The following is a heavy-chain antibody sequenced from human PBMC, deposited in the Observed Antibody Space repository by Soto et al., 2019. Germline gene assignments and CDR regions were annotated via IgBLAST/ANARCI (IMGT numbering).Heavy chain of an antibody. J-gene: IGHJ6*02. CDR2: INHSGST. Sequence: ASETLSLTCAVYGGSFSGYYWSWIRQPPGKGLEWIGEINHSGSTNYNPSLKSRVTISVDTSKNQFSLQLNSVTPEDTAVYYCARDLAGTGYYGMDVWGQGTTVTVSS. CDR3: ARDLAGTGYYGMDV. D-gene: IGHD1-1*01. V-gene: IGHV4-34*01. CDR1: GGSFSGYY.